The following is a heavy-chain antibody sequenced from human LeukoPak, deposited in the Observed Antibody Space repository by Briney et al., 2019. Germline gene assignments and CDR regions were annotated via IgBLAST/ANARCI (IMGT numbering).Heavy chain of an antibody. J-gene: IGHJ3*02. Sequence: GGSLRLSCAASGFTFSSYWMSWVRQAPGKGLEWVANIKQDGSEKYYVDSVKGRFTISRDNAKNSLYLQMNSLRAEDTAVYYCAREYRQVVVVPAAMDAFDIWDQGTMVTVSS. V-gene: IGHV3-7*01. D-gene: IGHD2-2*01. CDR1: GFTFSSYW. CDR2: IKQDGSEK. CDR3: AREYRQVVVVPAAMDAFDI.